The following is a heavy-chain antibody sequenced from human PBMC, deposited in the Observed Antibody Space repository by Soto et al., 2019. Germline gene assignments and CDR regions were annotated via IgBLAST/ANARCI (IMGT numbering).Heavy chain of an antibody. Sequence: PGGSLRLSCAASGFTFSSYAMHWVRQAPGKGLEWVAVISYDGSNKYYADSVKGRFTISRDNSKNTLYLQMNSLRAEDTAVYYCARDPTSIAVAGAGLDYWGQGTLVTVSS. J-gene: IGHJ4*02. CDR3: ARDPTSIAVAGAGLDY. CDR1: GFTFSSYA. V-gene: IGHV3-30-3*01. CDR2: ISYDGSNK. D-gene: IGHD6-19*01.